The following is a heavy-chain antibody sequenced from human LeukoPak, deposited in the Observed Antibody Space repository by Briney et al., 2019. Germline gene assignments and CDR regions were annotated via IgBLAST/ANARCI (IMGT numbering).Heavy chain of an antibody. D-gene: IGHD2-15*01. V-gene: IGHV4-61*08. Sequence: PSETLSLTCTVSGGSISSGGYYWSWIRQPPGKGLEWIGYIYYSGSTNYNPSLKSRVTISVDTSKNQFSLKLSSVTAADTAVYYCARAGYCSGGSCYLVAFDIWGQGAMVTVSS. CDR1: GGSISSGGYY. CDR2: IYYSGST. J-gene: IGHJ3*02. CDR3: ARAGYCSGGSCYLVAFDI.